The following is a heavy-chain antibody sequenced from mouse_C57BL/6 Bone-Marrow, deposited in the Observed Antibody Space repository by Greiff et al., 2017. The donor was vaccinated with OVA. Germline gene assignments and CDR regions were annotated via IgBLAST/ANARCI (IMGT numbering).Heavy chain of an antibody. Sequence: VQLQQSGPELVKPGASVKISCKASGYAFSSSWMHWVKQRPGKGLEWIGRIYPGDGDTNYNGKFKGKATLTADKSSSTAYMQLSSLTSEDSAVYFCANLLWYPYWYCEGWGTGTTVTVAS. CDR1: GYAFSSSW. J-gene: IGHJ1*03. CDR2: IYPGDGDT. D-gene: IGHD2-1*01. CDR3: ANLLWYPYWYCEG. V-gene: IGHV1-82*01.